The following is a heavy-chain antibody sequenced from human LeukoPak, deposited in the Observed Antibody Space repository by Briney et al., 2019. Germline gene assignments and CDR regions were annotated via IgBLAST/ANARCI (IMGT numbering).Heavy chain of an antibody. D-gene: IGHD2-21*02. V-gene: IGHV4-39*01. CDR2: IYYSGST. CDR3: ARGKEYCGGDCFSSWYFDL. Sequence: SETLSLTCTVSGGSISSSSFYWGWIRQPPGKGLEWIASIYYSGSTYYNPSLNSRVTISVDTSKNQFSLKLSSVTAADTAVYYCARGKEYCGGDCFSSWYFDLWGRGTLVTVSS. CDR1: GGSISSSSFY. J-gene: IGHJ2*01.